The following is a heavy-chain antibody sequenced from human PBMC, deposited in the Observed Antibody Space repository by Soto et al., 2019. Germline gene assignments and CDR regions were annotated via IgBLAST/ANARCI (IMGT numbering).Heavy chain of an antibody. CDR1: GITFIADA. V-gene: IGHV3-23*01. Sequence: EVQLLESGGGLVEPGGSLRLSCAASGITFIADAMSWVRQAPGNGLEWVSAISGSGATTYYADSVKGRFTISRAKSKNTLYLQMNSLRAEDTALYYCAKSFSSNWYDYFAYWGQGSLVTVSS. CDR3: AKSFSSNWYDYFAY. J-gene: IGHJ4*02. CDR2: ISGSGATT. D-gene: IGHD6-13*01.